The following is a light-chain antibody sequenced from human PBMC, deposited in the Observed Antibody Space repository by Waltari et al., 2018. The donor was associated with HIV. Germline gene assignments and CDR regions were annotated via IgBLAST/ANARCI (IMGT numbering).Light chain of an antibody. CDR2: WAS. Sequence: DIVMTQSPASLAVSLGETTTINCKHSQSVLYSSNNKNYLAWYQHKPGQPPKLLIYWASTRESGVPDRFSGSGSGRDFTLTISSLQAEDVAVYYCQQYYSPPLTFGGGTKVEIK. CDR1: QSVLYSSNNKNY. CDR3: QQYYSPPLT. V-gene: IGKV4-1*01. J-gene: IGKJ4*01.